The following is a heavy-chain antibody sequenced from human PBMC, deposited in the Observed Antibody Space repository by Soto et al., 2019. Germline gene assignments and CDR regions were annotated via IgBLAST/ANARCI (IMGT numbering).Heavy chain of an antibody. CDR1: GGSISSSNW. D-gene: IGHD3-3*01. J-gene: IGHJ4*02. CDR3: ARRTGGDFWSGYYTLPFDY. Sequence: QVQLQESGPGLVKPSGTLSLTCAVSGGSISSSNWWSWVRQPPGKGLEWIEEIYHSGSTNYNPSLKSRVTISVDKSKNQFSLKLSSVTAADTAVYYCARRTGGDFWSGYYTLPFDYWGQGTLVTVSS. CDR2: IYHSGST. V-gene: IGHV4-4*02.